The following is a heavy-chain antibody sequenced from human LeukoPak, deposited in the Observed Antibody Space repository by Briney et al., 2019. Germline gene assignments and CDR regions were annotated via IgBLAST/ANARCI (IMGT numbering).Heavy chain of an antibody. CDR2: IYYSGST. CDR3: ARASYYDFWSGYCNWFDP. Sequence: SETLSLTCTVSGGSISSGDYYWSWIRQPPGKGLVWIGYIYYSGSTYYNPSLKSRVTISVDTSKNQFSLKLSSVTAADTAVYYCARASYYDFWSGYCNWFDPWGQGTLVTVSS. D-gene: IGHD3-3*01. V-gene: IGHV4-30-4*01. J-gene: IGHJ5*02. CDR1: GGSISSGDYY.